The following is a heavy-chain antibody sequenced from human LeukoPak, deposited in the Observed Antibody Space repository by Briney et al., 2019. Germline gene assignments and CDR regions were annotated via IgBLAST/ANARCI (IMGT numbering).Heavy chain of an antibody. J-gene: IGHJ4*02. CDR2: ISSEGFT. V-gene: IGHV3-53*01. Sequence: GGSLRLSCAVAGVAVNSYFMGWVRQAPGKGLEWVSIISSEGFTYYADSVKGRFAISRDNFKNSLYLEMNSLRVEDTAFYYCARGRGGDWGQGALVTVSS. CDR3: ARGRGGD. CDR1: GVAVNSYF. D-gene: IGHD2-15*01.